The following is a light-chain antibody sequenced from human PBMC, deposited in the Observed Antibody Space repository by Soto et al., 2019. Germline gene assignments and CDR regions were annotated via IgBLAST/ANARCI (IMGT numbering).Light chain of an antibody. V-gene: IGLV2-14*01. J-gene: IGLJ1*01. CDR3: SSYTSSSTRV. Sequence: QPASVSGSPGQSITISCTGTSSDVGGYNYVSWYQQHPGKAPKVMIYEVSKRPSGVSNRFSGSKSGNTASLTISGLQAEDEADYYCSSYTSSSTRVFGTGTKVTVL. CDR2: EVS. CDR1: SSDVGGYNY.